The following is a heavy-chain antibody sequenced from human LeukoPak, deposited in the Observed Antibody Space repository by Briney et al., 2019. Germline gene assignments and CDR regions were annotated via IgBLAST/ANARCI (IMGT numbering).Heavy chain of an antibody. Sequence: SVKVSCKASGGTFSSYAISWVRQAPGQGLEWMGGIIPIFGTANYAQKFQGRVTITTDESTSTAYMELSSLRSEDTAVYYCARGGMTTQNFDYWGQGTLVTVSS. CDR1: GGTFSSYA. CDR2: IIPIFGTA. D-gene: IGHD4-11*01. V-gene: IGHV1-69*05. J-gene: IGHJ4*02. CDR3: ARGGMTTQNFDY.